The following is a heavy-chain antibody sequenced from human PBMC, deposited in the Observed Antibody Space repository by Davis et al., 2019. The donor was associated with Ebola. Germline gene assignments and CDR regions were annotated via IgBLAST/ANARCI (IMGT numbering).Heavy chain of an antibody. J-gene: IGHJ6*03. Sequence: PSETLSLTCTVSGGSISSGGYYWSWIRQHPGKGLEWIGYIYYSGSTYYNPSLKSRVTISVDKSKNQFSLKLSSVTAADTAVYYCARVDPAGYMDVWGKGTTVTVSS. CDR2: IYYSGST. CDR1: GGSISSGGYY. V-gene: IGHV4-31*03. CDR3: ARVDPAGYMDV.